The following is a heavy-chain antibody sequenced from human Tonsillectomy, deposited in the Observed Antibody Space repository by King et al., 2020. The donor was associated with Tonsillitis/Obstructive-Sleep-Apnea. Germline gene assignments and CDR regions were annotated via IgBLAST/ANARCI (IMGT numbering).Heavy chain of an antibody. Sequence: VKLVESGGGLVRPGGSLRLSCAVSGFTFSDYAMIWVRQAPGKGLEWVSTISGGGANTFYADSVKGRFTVSRDNSKNTLYLQMNSLRAEDTAVYYCAKNREPFGWDYNMDVWGKGTTVTVSS. J-gene: IGHJ6*03. CDR2: ISGGGANT. V-gene: IGHV3-23*04. CDR1: GFTFSDYA. CDR3: AKNREPFGWDYNMDV. D-gene: IGHD1-14*01.